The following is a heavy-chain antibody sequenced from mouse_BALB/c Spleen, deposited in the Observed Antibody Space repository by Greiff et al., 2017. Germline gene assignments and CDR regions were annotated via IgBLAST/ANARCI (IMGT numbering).Heavy chain of an antibody. CDR1: GYTFTSYL. Sequence: QVQLQQPGAELAKPGASVKMFCKASGYTFTSYLMHWVKQRPGQGLEWIGYINPSTGYTEYNQKFKDKATLTADKSSSTAYMQLSSLTSEDSAVYYCARGKVFAYWGQGTLVTVSA. J-gene: IGHJ3*01. CDR3: ARGKVFAY. CDR2: INPSTGYT. V-gene: IGHV1-4*01.